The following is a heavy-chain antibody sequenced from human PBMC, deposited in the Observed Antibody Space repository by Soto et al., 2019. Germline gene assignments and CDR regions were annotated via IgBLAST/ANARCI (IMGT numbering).Heavy chain of an antibody. CDR3: AKLYCSGVNAIDY. V-gene: IGHV1-8*01. CDR2: TNPNSGNT. D-gene: IGHD2-15*01. CDR1: GYTCTSDD. Sequence: QVQLVQSGAEVKKPGASVKVSCKASGYTCTSDDINWVRQATGQWLEWMGWTNPNSGNTGYAQKFQGRVTMTRNTSISTAYMELSRLRSEDPAVYYCAKLYCSGVNAIDYLGRGALVTVSS. J-gene: IGHJ4*02.